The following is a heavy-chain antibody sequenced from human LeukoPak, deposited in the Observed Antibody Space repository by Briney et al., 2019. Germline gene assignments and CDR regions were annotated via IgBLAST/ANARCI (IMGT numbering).Heavy chain of an antibody. V-gene: IGHV3-43D*03. D-gene: IGHD3-22*01. Sequence: PGGSLRLSCAASGFTFHDYAMHWVRQAPGKGLEWVSLISWDGGSTYYADSVKGRFTISRDNAKNSLYLQMNSLRAEDTALYYCAKDTGYYYDSSNYWNWGQGTLVTVSS. CDR3: AKDTGYYYDSSNYWN. CDR2: ISWDGGST. CDR1: GFTFHDYA. J-gene: IGHJ4*02.